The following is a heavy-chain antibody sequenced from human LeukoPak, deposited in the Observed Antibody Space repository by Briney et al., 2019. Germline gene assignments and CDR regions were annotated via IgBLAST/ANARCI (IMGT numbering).Heavy chain of an antibody. CDR3: AKAQYPRGYCSGGSCYSLFY. CDR2: IRYDGSNK. J-gene: IGHJ4*02. CDR1: GFTFSSYG. D-gene: IGHD2-15*01. Sequence: GGSLRLSCAASGFTFSSYGMHWVRQAPGKGLEWVAFIRYDGSNKYYADSVKGRFTISRDNSKNTLYLQTNSLRAEDTAVYYCAKAQYPRGYCSGGSCYSLFYWGQGTLVTVSS. V-gene: IGHV3-30*02.